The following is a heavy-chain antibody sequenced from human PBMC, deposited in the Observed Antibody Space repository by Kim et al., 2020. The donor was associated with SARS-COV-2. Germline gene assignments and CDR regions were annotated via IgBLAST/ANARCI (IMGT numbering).Heavy chain of an antibody. CDR2: MYYGGST. D-gene: IGHD1-26*01. V-gene: IGHV4-39*07. CDR3: AGGRGTYTALDY. J-gene: IGHJ4*02. CDR1: SDAINNYTYY. Sequence: SETLSLTCTVSSDAINNYTYYWGWVRQPPGKGLEWIGTMYYGGSTHYNPSLKSRVTISVDRSKNQFSLKLHSVIATDTAVYYCAGGRGTYTALDYWGQGTLVTVSS.